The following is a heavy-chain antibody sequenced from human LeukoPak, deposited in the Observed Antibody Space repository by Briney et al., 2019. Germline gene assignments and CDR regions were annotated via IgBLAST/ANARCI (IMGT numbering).Heavy chain of an antibody. D-gene: IGHD6-13*01. CDR3: ARLLVGGIAAAGTNYYYGMDV. CDR2: TYYRSKWYN. CDR1: GDSASSNSAA. V-gene: IGHV6-1*01. J-gene: IGHJ6*02. Sequence: SQTLSLTCAISGDSASSNSAAWNWIRQSPSRGLEWLGRTYYRSKWYNDYAVSVKSRITINPDTSKNQFSLQLNSVTPEDTAVYYCARLLVGGIAAAGTNYYYGMDVWGQGTTVTVSS.